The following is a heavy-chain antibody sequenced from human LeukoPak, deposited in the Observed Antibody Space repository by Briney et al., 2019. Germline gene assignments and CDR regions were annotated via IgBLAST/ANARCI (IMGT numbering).Heavy chain of an antibody. CDR1: GLTFSSHG. D-gene: IGHD2-21*01. J-gene: IGHJ4*02. CDR3: TRDPTDWGYRFDY. CDR2: IWYDGSKK. Sequence: GGSLRLSCVVSGLTFSSHGLDWVRQAPGKGLEWVAAIWYDGSKKYYSDSVSGRFTISRDDSKSTLFLQMNSLRAEDTAVYYCTRDPTDWGYRFDYWGQGTHVTVSS. V-gene: IGHV3-33*01.